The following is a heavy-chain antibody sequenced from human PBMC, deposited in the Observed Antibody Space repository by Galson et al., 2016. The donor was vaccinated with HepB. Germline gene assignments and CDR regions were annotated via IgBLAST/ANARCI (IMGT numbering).Heavy chain of an antibody. CDR3: ARGRAPKTLDTLDI. CDR2: ISHSSSFT. V-gene: IGHV3-11*06. Sequence: SLRLSCAASGFTFSDFYMTWMRRAPGKSLEWVSYISHSSSFTDYADSVKGRFIISRDNVRNSLFLQMSSLRAEDTALYFCARGRAPKTLDTLDIWCQGTMVTVSS. CDR1: GFTFSDFY. J-gene: IGHJ3*02.